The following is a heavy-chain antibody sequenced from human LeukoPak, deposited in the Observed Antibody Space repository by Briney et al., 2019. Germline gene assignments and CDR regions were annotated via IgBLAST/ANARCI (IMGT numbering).Heavy chain of an antibody. CDR1: GFTFNSYA. CDR3: TTGYSGYDFDY. V-gene: IGHV3-23*01. Sequence: PGGSLRLSCAASGFTFNSYAMSWVRQAPGKGLEWVSGISGSGGSTYYADSVKGRFSISRDNAKNTLYLQMNSLKTEDTAVYYCTTGYSGYDFDYWGQGTLVTVSS. J-gene: IGHJ4*02. D-gene: IGHD5-12*01. CDR2: ISGSGGST.